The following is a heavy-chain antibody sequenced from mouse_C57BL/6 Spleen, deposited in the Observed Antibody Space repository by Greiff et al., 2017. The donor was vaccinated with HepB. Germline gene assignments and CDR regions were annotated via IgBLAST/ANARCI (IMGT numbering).Heavy chain of an antibody. CDR1: GFSLTSYG. CDR2: IWSGGST. Sequence: VKLMESGPGLVQPSQSLSITCTVSGFSLTSYGVHWVRQSPGKGLEWLGVIWSGGSTDYNAAFISRLSISKDNSKSQVFFKMNSLQADDTAIYYCAILLRSSRGYWGQGTTLTVSS. V-gene: IGHV2-2*01. D-gene: IGHD1-1*01. CDR3: AILLRSSRGY. J-gene: IGHJ2*01.